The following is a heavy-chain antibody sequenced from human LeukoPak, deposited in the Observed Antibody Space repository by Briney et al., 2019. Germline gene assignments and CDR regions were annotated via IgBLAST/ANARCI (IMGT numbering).Heavy chain of an antibody. D-gene: IGHD3-10*01. CDR3: ARSRSGTYYNADV. J-gene: IGHJ6*04. Sequence: PGGSLRLSCGASGFTFSSYGMHWVRQAPGKGLEWVAFIRYDGSNKYYADSVKGRFTISRDNSLYLQMNSLRAEDTAVYYCARSRSGTYYNADVWGKGTTVTISS. CDR2: IRYDGSNK. V-gene: IGHV3-30*02. CDR1: GFTFSSYG.